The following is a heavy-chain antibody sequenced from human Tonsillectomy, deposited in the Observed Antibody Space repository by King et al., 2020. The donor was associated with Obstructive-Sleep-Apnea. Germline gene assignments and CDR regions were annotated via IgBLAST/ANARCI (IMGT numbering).Heavy chain of an antibody. Sequence: VQLVESGGGLVQPGGSLRLSCAASGFTFSNYAMSWVRQAPGKGLEWVSAISGSGGSAYHADSVKGHFYISRDNSKNTLYMQMNSLRAEDTAVYYCAKRALRFFDSQDAFDFWGQGTMVTVSS. CDR3: AKRALRFFDSQDAFDF. D-gene: IGHD3-9*01. V-gene: IGHV3-23*04. CDR2: ISGSGGSA. CDR1: GFTFSNYA. J-gene: IGHJ3*01.